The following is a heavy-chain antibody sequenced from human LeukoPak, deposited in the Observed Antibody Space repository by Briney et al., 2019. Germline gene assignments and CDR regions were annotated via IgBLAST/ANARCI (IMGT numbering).Heavy chain of an antibody. CDR3: ARAPIVVELNAFDI. J-gene: IGHJ3*02. D-gene: IGHD2-21*01. CDR1: GCSFSSSNW. CDR2: IYHSGST. V-gene: IGHV4-4*02. Sequence: SETLSLTCAVSGCSFSSSNWWSWVRQPPGKGLEWIGVIYHSGSTNYNPSLKRRVTISVDKSKNQFSLKLSSVTAADTAVYYCARAPIVVELNAFDIWGQGTMVTVSS.